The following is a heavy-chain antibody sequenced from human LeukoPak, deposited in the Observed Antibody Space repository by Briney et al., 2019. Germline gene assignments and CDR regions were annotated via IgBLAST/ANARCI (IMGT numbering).Heavy chain of an antibody. CDR3: ARQRRPFGVVIMTPFFDY. D-gene: IGHD3-3*01. CDR2: IYHSGST. Sequence: SETLSLTCTVSGYSISSGYYWGWIRQPPGKGLEWIGSIYHSGSTYYNPSLKSRVTISVDTSKNQFSLKLSSVTAADTAVYYCARQRRPFGVVIMTPFFDYWGQGTLVTVSS. V-gene: IGHV4-38-2*02. J-gene: IGHJ4*02. CDR1: GYSISSGYY.